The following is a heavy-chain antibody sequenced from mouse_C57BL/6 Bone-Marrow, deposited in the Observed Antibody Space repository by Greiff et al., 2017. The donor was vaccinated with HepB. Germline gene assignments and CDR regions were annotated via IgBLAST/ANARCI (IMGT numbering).Heavy chain of an antibody. D-gene: IGHD1-1*01. Sequence: QVQLQQPGAELVKPGASVKLSCKASGYTFTSYWMQWVKQRPGQGLGWIGEIDPSDSYTNYNQKFKGKATLTVDTSSSTAYMQLSSLTSEDSAVYYCYYGSSYYWGQGTTLTVSS. CDR1: GYTFTSYW. J-gene: IGHJ2*01. CDR2: IDPSDSYT. V-gene: IGHV1-50*01. CDR3: YYGSSYY.